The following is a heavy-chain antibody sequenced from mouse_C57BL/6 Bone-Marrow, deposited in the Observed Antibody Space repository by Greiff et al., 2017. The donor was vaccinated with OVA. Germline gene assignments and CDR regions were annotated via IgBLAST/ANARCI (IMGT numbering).Heavy chain of an antibody. Sequence: QVQLQQSGAELVRPGASVTLSCKASGYTFTDYEMHWVKQTPVHGLEWIGAIDPETGGTAYNQKFKGKAILTADKSSSTAYMELRSLTSEDSAVYYCTGGTGAAWFAYWGQGTLVTVSA. CDR2: IDPETGGT. V-gene: IGHV1-15*01. D-gene: IGHD3-3*01. CDR3: TGGTGAAWFAY. J-gene: IGHJ3*01. CDR1: GYTFTDYE.